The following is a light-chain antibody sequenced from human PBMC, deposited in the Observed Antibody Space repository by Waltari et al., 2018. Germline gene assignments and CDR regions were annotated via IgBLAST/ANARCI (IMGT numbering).Light chain of an antibody. CDR2: WAA. V-gene: IGKV4-1*01. CDR3: QQFYSTPIT. J-gene: IGKJ5*01. CDR1: KSLKYSFQNKKR. Sequence: DIVITQCQDSLAVSLDERDKINSKSSKSLKYSFQNKKRLVWYQQKSGQPPKLLIYWAATRESGVSERFTGSGSGTNFTLTISSVQAEDVRLYYCQQFYSTPITFGQGTRLEIK.